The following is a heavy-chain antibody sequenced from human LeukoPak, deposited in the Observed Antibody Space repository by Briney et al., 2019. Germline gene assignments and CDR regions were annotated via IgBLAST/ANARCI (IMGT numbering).Heavy chain of an antibody. CDR1: GFTFTTYS. Sequence: ASVKVSCKTSGFTFTTYSMHWVRQAPGERLEWMGWINAANGNTQYSQKFQGRVTITRDTSASTAYMELSGLRSEDTAVYYCVRGAPIRVAVAATFDPWGQGTLVTVPS. V-gene: IGHV1-3*01. CDR2: INAANGNT. D-gene: IGHD6-19*01. J-gene: IGHJ5*02. CDR3: VRGAPIRVAVAATFDP.